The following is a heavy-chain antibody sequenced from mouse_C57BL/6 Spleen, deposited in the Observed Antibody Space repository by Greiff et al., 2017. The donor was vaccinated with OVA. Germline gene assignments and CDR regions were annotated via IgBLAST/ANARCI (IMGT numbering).Heavy chain of an antibody. CDR3: ARLSSNYYFDY. Sequence: VKLQQSGAELVKPGASVKISCKASGYAFSSYWMNWVKQRPGKGLEWIGQIYPGDGDTNYNGKFKGKATLTADKSSSTAYMQLSSLTSEDSAVYFCARLSSNYYFDYWGQGTTLTVSS. CDR1: GYAFSSYW. J-gene: IGHJ2*01. V-gene: IGHV1-80*01. D-gene: IGHD2-5*01. CDR2: IYPGDGDT.